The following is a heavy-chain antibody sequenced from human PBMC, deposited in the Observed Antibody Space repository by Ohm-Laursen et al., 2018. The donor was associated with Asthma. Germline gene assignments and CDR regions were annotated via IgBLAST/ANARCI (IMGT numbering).Heavy chain of an antibody. CDR1: GGSISSYY. J-gene: IGHJ6*02. CDR2: IYYSGST. D-gene: IGHD2-2*01. CDR3: AREDIVVVPAANYYYYYGMDV. V-gene: IGHV4-59*01. Sequence: GTLSLTCTVSGGSISSYYWSWIRQPPGKGLEWIGYIYYSGSTNYNPSLKSRVTISVDTSKNQFSLKLSSVTAADTAVYYCAREDIVVVPAANYYYYYGMDVWGQGTTVTVSS.